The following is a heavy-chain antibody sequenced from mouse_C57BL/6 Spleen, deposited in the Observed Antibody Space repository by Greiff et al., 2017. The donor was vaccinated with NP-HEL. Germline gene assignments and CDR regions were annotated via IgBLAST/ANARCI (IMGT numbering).Heavy chain of an antibody. D-gene: IGHD3-2*02. CDR1: GFTFSSYG. CDR2: ISSGVSYT. CDR3: ARPQLRGYYAMYY. V-gene: IGHV5-6*01. J-gene: IGHJ4*01. Sequence: EVKLMESGGDLVKPGGSLKLSCAASGFTFSSYGMSWVRQTPDKRLEWVATISSGVSYTYYPDSVKGRFTISRDNAKNTLYLQMSSLKSEDTAMYYCARPQLRGYYAMYYWGQGTSVTVSS.